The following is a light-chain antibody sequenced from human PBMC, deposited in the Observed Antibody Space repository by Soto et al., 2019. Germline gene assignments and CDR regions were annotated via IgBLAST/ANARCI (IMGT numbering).Light chain of an antibody. CDR3: QTGGTGIL. CDR1: SGHSSYA. V-gene: IGLV4-69*01. J-gene: IGLJ2*01. Sequence: QPVLTQSPSASASLGASVKLTCTLSSGHSSYAIAWHQQQPEKGPRYLMKLNSDGSHSKGDGIPDRFSGSSSGAERYRTISSLQSEDEADYYCQTGGTGILFGGGTKVTVL. CDR2: LNSDGSH.